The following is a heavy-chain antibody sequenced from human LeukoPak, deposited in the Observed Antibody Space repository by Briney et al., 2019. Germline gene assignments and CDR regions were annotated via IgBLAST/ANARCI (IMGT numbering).Heavy chain of an antibody. CDR2: IHTSGST. CDR3: ARGDLYSTVTNEDWFDP. CDR1: GGSISSYY. D-gene: IGHD4-17*01. V-gene: IGHV4-4*07. J-gene: IGHJ5*02. Sequence: SETLSLTCTISGGSISSYYWSWIRQPAGKGLEWIGRIHTSGSTNYSPSLKSRVTMSVDTSKNQFSLKLSSVTAADTAVYYCARGDLYSTVTNEDWFDPWGQGTLVTVSS.